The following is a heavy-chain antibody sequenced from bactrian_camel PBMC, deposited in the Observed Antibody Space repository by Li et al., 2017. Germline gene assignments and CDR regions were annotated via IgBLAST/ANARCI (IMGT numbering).Heavy chain of an antibody. Sequence: EVQLVESGGGSVQAGGSLRLSCAASRSTSTGKYMAWFRQIPGKEREGVACIFTGGYGGSRYPDSVKGRFTISLDNAKNTVYLKMNKLKPEETAMYYCATYRLHEKHSTGYLRLKTIVTGARGPRSPSP. V-gene: IGHV3S35*01. CDR2: IFTGGYGGS. J-gene: IGHJ6*01. D-gene: IGHD1*01. CDR1: RSTSTGKY. CDR3: ATYRLHEKHSTGYLRLKTIVT.